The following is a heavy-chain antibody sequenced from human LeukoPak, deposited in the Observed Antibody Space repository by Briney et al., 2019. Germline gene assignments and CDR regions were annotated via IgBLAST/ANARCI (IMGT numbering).Heavy chain of an antibody. V-gene: IGHV3-30*18. Sequence: GGSLRLSCAASGFTFSSYAMSWVRQAPGKGLEWVAVISSDGSKQYYADSVKGRFTISRDISKNNLYLEMNNVRSEDTAVYYCAKARYSGRAQLVFFDFWGQGTLVTVSA. CDR1: GFTFSSYA. CDR2: ISSDGSKQ. J-gene: IGHJ4*02. CDR3: AKARYSGRAQLVFFDF. D-gene: IGHD2-15*01.